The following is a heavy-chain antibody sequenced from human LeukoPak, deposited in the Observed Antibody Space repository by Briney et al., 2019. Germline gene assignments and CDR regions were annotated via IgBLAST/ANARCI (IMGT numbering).Heavy chain of an antibody. Sequence: ASVKVSSKASGGTFSSYAISWVRQAPGQGLEWMGGIIPIFGTANYAQKFQGRVTITADESTSTAYMELSSLKSEDTAVYYCAASVSNFDYWGQGTLVTVSS. V-gene: IGHV1-69*13. D-gene: IGHD1-14*01. CDR1: GGTFSSYA. CDR2: IIPIFGTA. CDR3: AASVSNFDY. J-gene: IGHJ4*02.